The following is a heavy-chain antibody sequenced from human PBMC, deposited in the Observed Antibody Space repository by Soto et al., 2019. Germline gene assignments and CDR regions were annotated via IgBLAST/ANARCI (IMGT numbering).Heavy chain of an antibody. CDR2: ITSDGAST. J-gene: IGHJ4*02. V-gene: IGHV3-74*01. CDR3: TKMGGFDY. CDR1: GFTFSKYW. Sequence: LRLSCAASGFTFSKYWMHWVRQPPGMGLEWLSRITSDGASTSYADSVKGRFTISRDNANNTVYLQMNSLRAEDTAVYYCTKMGGFDYWGQGTLVTVSS. D-gene: IGHD3-16*01.